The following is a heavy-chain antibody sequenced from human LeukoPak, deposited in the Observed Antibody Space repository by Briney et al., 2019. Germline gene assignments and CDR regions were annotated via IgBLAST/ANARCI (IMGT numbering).Heavy chain of an antibody. CDR3: ARDHSVAYSSGWYALVY. J-gene: IGHJ4*02. CDR1: GFTLSSYE. V-gene: IGHV3-23*01. D-gene: IGHD6-13*01. Sequence: GGSLRLSCTASGFTLSSYEMSWIRQAPGKGLEWVSSIDYSGGDTHYADSVKGRFTISRDNSKNTLYLQMNSLRAEDTAVYYCARDHSVAYSSGWYALVYWGQGTLVTVSS. CDR2: IDYSGGDT.